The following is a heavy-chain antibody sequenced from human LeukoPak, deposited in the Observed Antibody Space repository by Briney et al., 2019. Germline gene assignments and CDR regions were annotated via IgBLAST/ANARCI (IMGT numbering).Heavy chain of an antibody. V-gene: IGHV4-31*03. Sequence: PSETLSLTCTVSGGSISSGGYYWSWIRQHPGKGLEWIGYIYYSGSTYYNPSLKSRVTISVDTSKNQFSLKLSSVTAADTAVYYCARAVMTYYYDSSGYRPNWFDPWGQGTLVTVSS. CDR1: GGSISSGGYY. CDR2: IYYSGST. J-gene: IGHJ5*02. CDR3: ARAVMTYYYDSSGYRPNWFDP. D-gene: IGHD3-22*01.